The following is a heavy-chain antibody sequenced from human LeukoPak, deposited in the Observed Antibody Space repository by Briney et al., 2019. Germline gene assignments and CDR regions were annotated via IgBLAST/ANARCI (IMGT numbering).Heavy chain of an antibody. J-gene: IGHJ4*02. CDR2: IYYSGST. CDR3: ARVNSVAGLDY. CDR1: GGSISSYY. Sequence: SETQSLTCTVSGGSISSYYWSWIRQPPGKGLEWIGYIYYSGSTNYNPSLKSRVTMSVDTSKNQFSLKLSSVTAADTAVYYCARVNSVAGLDYWGQGTLVTVSS. V-gene: IGHV4-59*12. D-gene: IGHD6-19*01.